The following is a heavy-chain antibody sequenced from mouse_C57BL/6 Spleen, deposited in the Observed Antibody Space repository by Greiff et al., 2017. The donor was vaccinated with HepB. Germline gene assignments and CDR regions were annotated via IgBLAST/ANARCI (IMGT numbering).Heavy chain of an antibody. J-gene: IGHJ1*03. V-gene: IGHV3-6*01. D-gene: IGHD1-1*01. CDR1: GYSITSGYY. CDR2: ISYDGSN. CDR3: ARERVYSGSSYVYFDV. Sequence: EVKLMESGPGLVKPSQSLSLTCSVTGYSITSGYYWNWIRQFPGNKLEWMGYISYDGSNNYNPSLKNRISITRDTSKNQFFLKLNSVTTEDTATYYCARERVYSGSSYVYFDVWGTGTTVTVSS.